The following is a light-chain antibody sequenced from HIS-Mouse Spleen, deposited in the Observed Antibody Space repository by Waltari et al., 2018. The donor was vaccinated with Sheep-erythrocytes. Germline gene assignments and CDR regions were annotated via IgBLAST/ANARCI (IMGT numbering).Light chain of an antibody. J-gene: IGKJ3*01. CDR3: MQALQTPIFT. CDR1: QSLLHSNGYNY. V-gene: IGKV2-28*01. CDR2: LGS. Sequence: DIVMTQSPLSLPVTPGEPASISCRSSQSLLHSNGYNYLDWYLQKPGQSPQLLIYLGSNRASGVPDRFSGSGSGTDFTLKISRVEDEDVGVYYCMQALQTPIFTFGPGTKVDIK.